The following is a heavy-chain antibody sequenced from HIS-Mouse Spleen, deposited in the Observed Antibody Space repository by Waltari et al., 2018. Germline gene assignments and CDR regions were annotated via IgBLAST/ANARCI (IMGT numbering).Heavy chain of an antibody. V-gene: IGHV1-8*01. CDR2: MNPNSGNT. D-gene: IGHD3-3*01. J-gene: IGHJ4*02. CDR3: ARVYYDFWSGYYY. Sequence: QVQLVQSGAEVKKPGASVKVSCKASGYSFTSYVINWMPKATGQGLEWMGWMNPNSGNTGYAQKFQGRVTMTRNTSISTAYMELSSLRSEDTAVYYCARVYYDFWSGYYYWGQGTLVTVSS. CDR1: GYSFTSYV.